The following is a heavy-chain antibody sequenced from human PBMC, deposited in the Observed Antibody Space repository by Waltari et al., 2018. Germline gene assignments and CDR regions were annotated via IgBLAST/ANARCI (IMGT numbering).Heavy chain of an antibody. CDR1: GFTFRSSS. D-gene: IGHD6-13*01. CDR3: ARAIAAAGYDAFDI. CDR2: MSSSSSYI. J-gene: IGHJ3*02. V-gene: IGHV3-21*01. Sequence: EVQLVESGGGLVKPGGSLRLSCAASGFTFRSSSMNWVRQAPGKGREWVSSMSSSSSYIYYAYYVKGRFTFSRDNAKNSLYLQMNSLRAEVTAVYYCARAIAAAGYDAFDIWGQGTMVTVSS.